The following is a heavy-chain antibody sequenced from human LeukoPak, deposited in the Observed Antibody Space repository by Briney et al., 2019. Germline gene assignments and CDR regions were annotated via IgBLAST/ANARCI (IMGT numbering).Heavy chain of an antibody. Sequence: PSETLSLTCTVSGGSISSGDYYWSWIRQPPGKGLEWIGYIYTSGSTNYNPSLKSRVTISVDTSKNQFSLKLSSVTAADTAVYYCAGFIAAAGVDYWGQGTLVTVSS. J-gene: IGHJ4*02. CDR2: IYTSGST. D-gene: IGHD6-13*01. CDR1: GGSISSGDYY. V-gene: IGHV4-61*08. CDR3: AGFIAAAGVDY.